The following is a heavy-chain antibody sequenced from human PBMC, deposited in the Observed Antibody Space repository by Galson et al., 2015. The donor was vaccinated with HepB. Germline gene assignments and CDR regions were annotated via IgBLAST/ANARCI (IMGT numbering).Heavy chain of an antibody. CDR2: IYPGDSDT. CDR1: GYRFSNYW. Sequence: QSGAEVKKPGESLKISCQGSGYRFSNYWIAWVRQMPGKGLEWMGIIYPGDSDTTYSPSFQGQVTISADKSISTAYLQWSSLKASDTAMYYCARHGDDYGDYATDNYYGLDVWGQGTTVTVSS. V-gene: IGHV5-51*01. CDR3: ARHGDDYGDYATDNYYGLDV. J-gene: IGHJ6*02. D-gene: IGHD4-17*01.